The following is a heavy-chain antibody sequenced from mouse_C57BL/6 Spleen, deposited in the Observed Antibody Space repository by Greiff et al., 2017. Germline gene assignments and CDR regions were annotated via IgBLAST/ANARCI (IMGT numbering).Heavy chain of an antibody. CDR1: GYSITSGYY. V-gene: IGHV3-6*01. D-gene: IGHD1-1*01. CDR2: ISYDGSN. Sequence: EVQLQESGPGLVKPSQSLSLTCSVTGYSITSGYYWNWIRQFPGNKLEWMGYISYDGSNNYNPSLKNRISITRDTSKNQFFLKLNSVTTEDTATYYCARGEYYGSRGDYWGQGTTLTVSS. CDR3: ARGEYYGSRGDY. J-gene: IGHJ2*01.